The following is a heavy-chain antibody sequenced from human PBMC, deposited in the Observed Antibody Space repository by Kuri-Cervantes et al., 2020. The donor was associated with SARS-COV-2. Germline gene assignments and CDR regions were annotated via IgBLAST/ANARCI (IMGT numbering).Heavy chain of an antibody. CDR1: GDTFTGYY. CDR3: ARVGSRFLEWLLPDDAFDI. J-gene: IGHJ3*02. CDR2: INPNSGGT. Sequence: ASVKDSCMASGDTFTGYYMHWVRQAPGQGLEWMGWINPNSGGTNYAQKFQGRVTMTRDTSISTAYMELSRLRSDDTAVYYCARVGSRFLEWLLPDDAFDIWGQGTMVTVSS. V-gene: IGHV1-2*02. D-gene: IGHD3-3*01.